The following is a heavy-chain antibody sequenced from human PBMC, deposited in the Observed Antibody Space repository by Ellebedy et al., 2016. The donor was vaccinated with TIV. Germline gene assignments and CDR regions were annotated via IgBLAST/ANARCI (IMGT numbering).Heavy chain of an antibody. CDR1: GGSISSYY. Sequence: SETLSLTCTVSGGSISSYYWSWIRQPPGKGLEWIGYIYYSGSTNYNPSLKSRVTISVDTSKNHFSLELTSVTAADTAVYYCARVVEERVAALWFDPWGQGTLVTVSS. CDR2: IYYSGST. CDR3: ARVVEERVAALWFDP. J-gene: IGHJ5*02. V-gene: IGHV4-59*01. D-gene: IGHD6-6*01.